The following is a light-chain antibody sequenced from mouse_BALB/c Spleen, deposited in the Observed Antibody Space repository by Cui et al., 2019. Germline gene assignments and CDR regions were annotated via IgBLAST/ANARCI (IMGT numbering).Light chain of an antibody. V-gene: IGKV10-96*01. CDR2: NTS. CDR3: QQGNRFPFT. Sequence: DIQMTQTTSSLSASLVDIFTSSCRASQDISNYLNWYQQKPDGTAKLLIYNTSRLHSGVPSRFSGSGSGTDYSLTISSLEEEDIATYFCQQGNRFPFTFGSGTKLEIK. J-gene: IGKJ4*01. CDR1: QDISNY.